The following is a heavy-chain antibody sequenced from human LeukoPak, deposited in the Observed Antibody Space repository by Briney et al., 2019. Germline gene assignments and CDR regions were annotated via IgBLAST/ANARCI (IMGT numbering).Heavy chain of an antibody. Sequence: ASVKVSCKVSGYTLTELSIHWVRQAPGQGLEWMGWISAYNGNTNYAQKLQGRVTMTTDTSTSTAYMELRSLRSDDTAVYYCARDLGDYWGQGTLVTVSS. J-gene: IGHJ4*02. CDR1: GYTLTELS. V-gene: IGHV1-18*01. CDR2: ISAYNGNT. D-gene: IGHD7-27*01. CDR3: ARDLGDY.